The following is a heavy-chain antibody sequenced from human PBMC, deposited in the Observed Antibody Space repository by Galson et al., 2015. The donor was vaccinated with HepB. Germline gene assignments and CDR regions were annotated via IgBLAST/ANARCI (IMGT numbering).Heavy chain of an antibody. Sequence: SVKVSCKVSGYTLTELSMHWVRQAPGKGLEWMGGFDPEDGETIYAQKFQGRVTMTEDTSTDTAYMELSSLRSEDTAVYYCATSRVCSSTSCYPPSYYYYMDVWGKGTTVTVSS. CDR2: FDPEDGET. V-gene: IGHV1-24*01. CDR3: ATSRVCSSTSCYPPSYYYYMDV. J-gene: IGHJ6*03. D-gene: IGHD2-2*01. CDR1: GYTLTELS.